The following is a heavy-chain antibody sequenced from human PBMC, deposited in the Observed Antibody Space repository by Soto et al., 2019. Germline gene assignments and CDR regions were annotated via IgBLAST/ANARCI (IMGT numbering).Heavy chain of an antibody. CDR3: ARDREGWHFDY. Sequence: PSETQSLTSTVSGGSISSYYWRWIRQPPGKGLEXIXXXYXSXXXNXXXXLKSRVTISVDTSKNQFSLKLSSVTAADTAVYYCARDREGWHFDYWGQGTLLTVSS. V-gene: IGHV4-59*01. D-gene: IGHD2-15*01. J-gene: IGHJ4*02. CDR2: XYXSXXX. CDR1: GGSISSYY.